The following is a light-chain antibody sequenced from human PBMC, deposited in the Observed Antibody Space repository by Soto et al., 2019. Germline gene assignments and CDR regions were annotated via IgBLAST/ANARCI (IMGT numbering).Light chain of an antibody. CDR2: AAS. J-gene: IGKJ3*01. CDR1: QGINNY. CDR3: QNYNNSAFT. V-gene: IGKV1-27*01. Sequence: DIQMTQSPSSLSASIGDRVTITCRASQGINNYLAWYQQKPGKVTNLLIYAASTLQSGVPSRFSGSGSGTDYTLTIRSLQPEDDATYYCQNYNNSAFTCGAGTKVDIK.